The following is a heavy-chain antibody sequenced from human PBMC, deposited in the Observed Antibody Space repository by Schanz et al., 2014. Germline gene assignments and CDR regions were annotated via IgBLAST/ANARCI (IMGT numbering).Heavy chain of an antibody. CDR1: GGTFSSST. CDR3: ARGGCFDSTSFDS. V-gene: IGHV1-69*08. J-gene: IGHJ4*02. Sequence: QVQLVQSGAEVKKPGSSVKVSCKASGGTFSSSTLTWVRQAPGQGLEWMGRIIPILDKTNYAQKFQGRVTMTADKSTSTVNMELSSLRSEDTAVYYCARGGCFDSTSFDSWGQGTLVTVSS. CDR2: IIPILDKT. D-gene: IGHD2-2*01.